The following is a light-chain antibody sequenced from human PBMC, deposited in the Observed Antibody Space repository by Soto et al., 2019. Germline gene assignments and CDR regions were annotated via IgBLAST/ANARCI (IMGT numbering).Light chain of an antibody. CDR1: QSVLYRSNNKNY. J-gene: IGKJ2*01. Sequence: DIVMTQSPDSLAVSLGERAAINCKSSQSVLYRSNNKNYLAWYQQRPGQPPKLLIYWASTRESGVPDRFSGSGSVTDFTLTITSLQAEDVAVYYCQQYESTPPTLGQGTKLEFK. CDR3: QQYESTPPT. CDR2: WAS. V-gene: IGKV4-1*01.